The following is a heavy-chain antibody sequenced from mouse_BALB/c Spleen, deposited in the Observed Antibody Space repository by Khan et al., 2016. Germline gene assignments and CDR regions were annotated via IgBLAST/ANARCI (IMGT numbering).Heavy chain of an antibody. Sequence: QVQLQQSGAELVRPGSSVKISCKASGYAFSSYWMNWVKQRPGQGLEWIGQIYPGDGDTNYNGTFKGKATLTADKSSSTAYMQLSSRTSEDSAVYFCARGVGPDYWGQGTTLTVSS. V-gene: IGHV1-80*01. D-gene: IGHD4-1*01. CDR2: IYPGDGDT. J-gene: IGHJ2*01. CDR1: GYAFSSYW. CDR3: ARGVGPDY.